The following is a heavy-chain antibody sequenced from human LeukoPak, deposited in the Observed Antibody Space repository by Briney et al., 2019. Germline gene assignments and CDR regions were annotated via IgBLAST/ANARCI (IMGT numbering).Heavy chain of an antibody. CDR1: GDSVSSNSAA. V-gene: IGHV6-1*01. CDR2: TYYRSKWYN. D-gene: IGHD6-6*01. J-gene: IGHJ6*02. Sequence: SQTLSLTCAISGDSVSSNSAAWNWIRQSPSRGLEWLGRTYYRSKWYNDYAVSVKSRITINPDTSKNQLSLQLNSVTPEDTAVYYCARDPAFRRAARSRGYGMDVWGQGTTVTVSS. CDR3: ARDPAFRRAARSRGYGMDV.